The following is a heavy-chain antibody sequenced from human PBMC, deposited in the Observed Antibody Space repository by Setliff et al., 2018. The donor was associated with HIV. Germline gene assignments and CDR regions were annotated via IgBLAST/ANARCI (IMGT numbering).Heavy chain of an antibody. CDR2: ISSSSDYI. J-gene: IGHJ4*02. D-gene: IGHD2-8*01. V-gene: IGHV3-21*01. CDR3: ARGATDRYCSNGVCLNLDC. CDR1: GFTFSDYS. Sequence: GGSLRLSCAVSGFTFSDYSMNWVRQAPGKGLEWVSSISSSSDYIYYADSVKGRFIISRDNAKNSLYLQMNSLRAEDTAVYYCARGATDRYCSNGVCLNLDCWGQGALVTVSS.